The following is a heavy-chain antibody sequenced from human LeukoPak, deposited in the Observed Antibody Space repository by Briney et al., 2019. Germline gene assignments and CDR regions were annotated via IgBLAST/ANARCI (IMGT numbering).Heavy chain of an antibody. V-gene: IGHV3-7*01. D-gene: IGHD3-10*01. CDR2: IKEDGSET. J-gene: IGHJ6*02. Sequence: PGGSLRLSCGASGFTFSSHWMSWVRQAPGKGLEWVANIKEDGSETHYEDSVKGRFTISRDNAKYSLYVQMNSLRAEDTAVYYCARNPWFGEGMGMDVWGQGTTVTVSS. CDR1: GFTFSSHW. CDR3: ARNPWFGEGMGMDV.